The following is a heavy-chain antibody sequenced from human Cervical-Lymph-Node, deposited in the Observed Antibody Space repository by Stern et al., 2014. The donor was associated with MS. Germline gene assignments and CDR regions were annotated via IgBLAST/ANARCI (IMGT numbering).Heavy chain of an antibody. CDR3: ARATDL. Sequence: QLQLQESGPGLLRPSETLSLTCTVSGASITSHFCSWIRQPPGKGLEWVGYIYYRGTTNYNATLQGRAAISIDASKTQFSLRLSSVTAADTAVYYCARATDLWGQGTLVTVSS. J-gene: IGHJ5*02. CDR1: GASITSHF. V-gene: IGHV4-59*11. CDR2: IYYRGTT.